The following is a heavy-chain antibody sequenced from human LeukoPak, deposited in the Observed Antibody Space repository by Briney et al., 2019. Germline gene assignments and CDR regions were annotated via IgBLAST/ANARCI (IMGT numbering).Heavy chain of an antibody. D-gene: IGHD5-24*01. Sequence: TSQTLSLTCTVSGGSISSGGYYWSWIRQHPGKGLEWIGYNYYSGSTYYNPSLKSRVTISVDTSKNQFSLKLSSVTAADTAVYYCARDRVEMATIDYYYGMDVWGQGTTVTVSS. J-gene: IGHJ6*02. CDR3: ARDRVEMATIDYYYGMDV. V-gene: IGHV4-31*03. CDR2: NYYSGST. CDR1: GGSISSGGYY.